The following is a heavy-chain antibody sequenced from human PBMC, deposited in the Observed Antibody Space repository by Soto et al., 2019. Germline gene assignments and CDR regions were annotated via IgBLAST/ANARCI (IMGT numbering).Heavy chain of an antibody. J-gene: IGHJ5*02. D-gene: IGHD3-22*01. V-gene: IGHV4-59*12. Sequence: SETLSLTCTVSGGSISSYDLSWIRQPPGKGLEWIGFIYHTGTTYYHPSLKSRVTISVARSKNQFSLKLTSVTAADTAVYYCPGGVNYYDSSGSSWFDPWGQGALVTVSS. CDR2: IYHTGTT. CDR1: GGSISSYD. CDR3: PGGVNYYDSSGSSWFDP.